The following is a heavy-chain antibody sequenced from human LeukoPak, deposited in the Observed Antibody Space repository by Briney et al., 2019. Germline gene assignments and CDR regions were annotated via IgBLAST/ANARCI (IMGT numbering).Heavy chain of an antibody. V-gene: IGHV4-30-2*01. D-gene: IGHD3/OR15-3a*01. CDR3: ASGPGDAFDI. CDR1: GGSISSGGYS. Sequence: SETLSLTCAVSGGSISSGGYSWSWIRQPPGKGLEWIGYTYHSGSTYYNPSLKSRVTISVDRSKNQFSLKLSSVTAADTAVYYCASGPGDAFDIGGQGTMVTVSS. J-gene: IGHJ3*02. CDR2: TYHSGST.